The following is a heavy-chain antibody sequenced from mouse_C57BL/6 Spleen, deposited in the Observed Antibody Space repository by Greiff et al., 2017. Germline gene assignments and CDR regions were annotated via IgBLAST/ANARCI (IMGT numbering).Heavy chain of an antibody. Sequence: VQLQQSGPELVKPGASVKISCKASGYSFTDYNMNWVKQINGKSLEWIGVINPNYGTTRYNQKLKGKATLTGDQSSSTAYMQLNSLTSEDSAVYYCAREISSSQYWYFDVWGTGTTVTVSS. V-gene: IGHV1-39*01. D-gene: IGHD1-1*01. J-gene: IGHJ1*03. CDR1: GYSFTDYN. CDR3: AREISSSQYWYFDV. CDR2: INPNYGTT.